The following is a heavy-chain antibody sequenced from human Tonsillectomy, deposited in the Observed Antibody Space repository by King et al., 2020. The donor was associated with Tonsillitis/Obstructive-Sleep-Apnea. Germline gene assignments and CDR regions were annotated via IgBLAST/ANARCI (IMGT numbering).Heavy chain of an antibody. CDR2: ISYDGNNK. CDR3: ASALWNIVVVVPATPFDY. Sequence: VQLVESGGGVVQPGRSLRLSCAASGFTFSTYAMHWVRQAPGKGLEWVALISYDGNNKYYADSVKGRFTISRDNSKNTLYLQMNSLRAEDTAVYYCASALWNIVVVVPATPFDYWGQGTLVTVSS. V-gene: IGHV3-30*04. CDR1: GFTFSTYA. D-gene: IGHD2-15*01. J-gene: IGHJ4*02.